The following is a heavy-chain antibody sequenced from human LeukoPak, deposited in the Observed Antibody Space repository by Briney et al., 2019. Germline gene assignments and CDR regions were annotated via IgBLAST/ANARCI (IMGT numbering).Heavy chain of an antibody. Sequence: SETLSPTCFVSGDSISNYYWSWIRQPAGKGLDWIGRIYTSGSTNYNPSLKSRVTMSVDTSKNQFSLKLSSVTAADTAVYYCAREAAAGTFYFDYWGQGTLVTVFS. D-gene: IGHD6-13*01. J-gene: IGHJ4*02. CDR3: AREAAAGTFYFDY. V-gene: IGHV4-4*07. CDR1: GDSISNYY. CDR2: IYTSGST.